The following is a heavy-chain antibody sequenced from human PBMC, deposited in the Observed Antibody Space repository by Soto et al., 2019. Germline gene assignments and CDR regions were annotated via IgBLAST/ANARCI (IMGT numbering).Heavy chain of an antibody. CDR1: GYPLTDFY. Sequence: QVQLVQSGAEVKKPGASVTVSCKTSGYPLTDFYIHWVRQAPGQGLEWMAWIYPHTGDTNTALKFQGRVTMTRDTSINTAFMELTRLSSDDTAVYYCAREGGAAPGARREWYLDLWGRGTLVSVSS. J-gene: IGHJ2*01. CDR2: IYPHTGDT. V-gene: IGHV1-2*02. CDR3: AREGGAAPGARREWYLDL. D-gene: IGHD6-25*01.